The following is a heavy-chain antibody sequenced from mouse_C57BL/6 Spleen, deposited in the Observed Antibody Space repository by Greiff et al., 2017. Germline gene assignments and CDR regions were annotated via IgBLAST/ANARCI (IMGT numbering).Heavy chain of an antibody. CDR2: IHPNSGST. D-gene: IGHD1-1*01. CDR3: ARNYYGSSPSYWYFDV. V-gene: IGHV1-64*01. Sequence: QVQLKQPGAELVKPGASVKLSCKASGYTFTSYWMHWVKQRPGQGLEWIGMIHPNSGSTNYNEKFKSKATLTVDKSSSTAYMQLSSLTSEDSAVYYCARNYYGSSPSYWYFDVWGTGTTVTVSS. CDR1: GYTFTSYW. J-gene: IGHJ1*03.